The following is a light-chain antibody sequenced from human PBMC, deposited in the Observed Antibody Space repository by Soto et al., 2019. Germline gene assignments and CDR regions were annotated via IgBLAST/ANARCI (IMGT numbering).Light chain of an antibody. Sequence: QSVLTQPASVSGSPGQSITIFCTGTSCDLAIYNYVSWYQQQPGKAPKLMIYQVTNRPSGVSNRFSGSRSGNTASLTISGLQAEDEADYYCSSYTDSSNYVFGTGTKLTVL. V-gene: IGLV2-14*01. J-gene: IGLJ1*01. CDR3: SSYTDSSNYV. CDR2: QVT. CDR1: SCDLAIYNY.